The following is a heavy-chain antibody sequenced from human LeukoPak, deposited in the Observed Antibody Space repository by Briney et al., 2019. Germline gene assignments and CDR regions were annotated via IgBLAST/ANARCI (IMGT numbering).Heavy chain of an antibody. CDR3: ATGHVGNDAFDI. CDR2: FDPEDGET. CDR1: GYTLTELS. Sequence: ASVKVSCKVSGYTLTELSMHWVRQAPGKGLEWMGGFDPEDGETIYAQKFQGRVTMTEDTSTDTAYMELSSLRPEDTAVYYCATGHVGNDAFDIWGQGTMVTVSS. J-gene: IGHJ3*02. D-gene: IGHD1-26*01. V-gene: IGHV1-24*01.